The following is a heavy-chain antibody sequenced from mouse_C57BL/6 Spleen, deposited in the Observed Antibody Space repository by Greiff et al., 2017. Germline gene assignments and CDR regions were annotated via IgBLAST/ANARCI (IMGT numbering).Heavy chain of an antibody. V-gene: IGHV5-17*01. CDR1: GFTFSDYG. CDR2: ISSGSSTI. J-gene: IGHJ4*01. Sequence: EVKLVESGGGLVKPGGSLKLSCAASGFTFSDYGMHWVRQAPEKGLEWVAYISSGSSTIYYADTVKGRFTISRDNAKNTLFLQMTSLRSEDTAMYYCARGAWDYYAMDYWGQGTSVTVSS. CDR3: ARGAWDYYAMDY. D-gene: IGHD4-1*01.